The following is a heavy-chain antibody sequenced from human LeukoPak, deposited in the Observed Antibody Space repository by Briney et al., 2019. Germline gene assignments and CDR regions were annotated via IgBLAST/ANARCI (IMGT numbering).Heavy chain of an antibody. CDR2: ISSSSSYI. Sequence: GGSLRLSCAASGFTFSSYWMSWVRQAPGKGLEWVSSISSSSSYIYYADSVKGRFTISRDNAKNSLYLQMNSLRAEDTAVYYCARSIAAAANFDYWGQGTLVTVSS. CDR1: GFTFSSYW. J-gene: IGHJ4*02. D-gene: IGHD6-13*01. CDR3: ARSIAAAANFDY. V-gene: IGHV3-21*01.